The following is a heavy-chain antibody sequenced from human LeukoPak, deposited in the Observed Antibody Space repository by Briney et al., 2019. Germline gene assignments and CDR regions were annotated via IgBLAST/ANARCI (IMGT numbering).Heavy chain of an antibody. Sequence: PSETLSLTCTVSGDSISPYYWNWIRQPPGKGLEWIGYIYYSGGADYNPALKSRVTISVDTSKNQFSLKLSSVTAADTAVYYCARDQGCSGGSCYSNWFDPWGQGTLVTVSS. J-gene: IGHJ5*02. CDR2: IYYSGGA. V-gene: IGHV4-59*01. CDR1: GDSISPYY. D-gene: IGHD2-15*01. CDR3: ARDQGCSGGSCYSNWFDP.